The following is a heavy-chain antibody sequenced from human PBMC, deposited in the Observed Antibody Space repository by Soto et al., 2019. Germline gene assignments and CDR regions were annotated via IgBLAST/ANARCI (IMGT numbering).Heavy chain of an antibody. D-gene: IGHD6-13*01. CDR2: IYPDGTTQ. J-gene: IGHJ3*02. Sequence: QVQLVESGGGVVPPGESLRLSCAASGFTFSSYLMHWVRQAPGKGLEWVAIIYPDGTTQYYGDSVKGRFIISRDNSKSSLYVQMNSLRVEDTAVYLCARDVGSSSWHALDIWGQGTMVTVSS. CDR3: ARDVGSSSWHALDI. CDR1: GFTFSSYL. V-gene: IGHV3-33*01.